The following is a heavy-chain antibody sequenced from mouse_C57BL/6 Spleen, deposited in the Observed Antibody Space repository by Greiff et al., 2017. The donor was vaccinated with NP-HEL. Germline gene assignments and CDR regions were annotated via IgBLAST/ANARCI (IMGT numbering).Heavy chain of an antibody. CDR1: GYAFSSYW. V-gene: IGHV1-80*01. CDR3: ARRGAQATLDY. CDR2: IYPGDGDT. J-gene: IGHJ2*01. D-gene: IGHD3-2*02. Sequence: VQLQQSGAELVKPGASVKISCKASGYAFSSYWMNWVKQRPGKGLEWIGQIYPGDGDTNYNGKFKGKATLTADKSSSTAYMQLSSLTSEDSAVYFCARRGAQATLDYWGQGTTLTVSS.